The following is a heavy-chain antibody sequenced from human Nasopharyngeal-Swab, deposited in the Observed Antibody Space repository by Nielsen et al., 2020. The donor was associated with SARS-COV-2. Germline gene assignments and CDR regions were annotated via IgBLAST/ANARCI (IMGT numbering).Heavy chain of an antibody. CDR3: AKGNIAVAVRAYFDY. V-gene: IGHV3-48*03. D-gene: IGHD6-19*01. CDR1: GFTFSSYE. CDR2: ISSSGSTI. J-gene: IGHJ4*02. Sequence: GGSLRLSCAASGFTFSSYEMNWVRQAPGKGLEWVSYISSSGSTIYYADSVKGRFTISRDNSKNTLYLQMNSLRAEDTAVYYCAKGNIAVAVRAYFDYWGQGTLVTVSS.